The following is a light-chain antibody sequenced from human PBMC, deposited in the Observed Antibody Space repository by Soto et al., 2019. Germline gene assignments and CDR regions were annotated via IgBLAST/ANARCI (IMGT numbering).Light chain of an antibody. Sequence: DIQMTQSPSSLSASAGDRVTITCRASQSISNYLNWYQQRPGKAPKLLIHAASTFQSGVPSRFSSSRSGTAFTLTISSLQPEDFATYYCQQSYSTPYTFGQGTKMEIK. CDR1: QSISNY. J-gene: IGKJ2*01. CDR2: AAS. V-gene: IGKV1-39*01. CDR3: QQSYSTPYT.